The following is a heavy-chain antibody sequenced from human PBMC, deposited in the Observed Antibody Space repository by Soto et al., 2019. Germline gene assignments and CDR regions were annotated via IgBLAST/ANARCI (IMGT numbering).Heavy chain of an antibody. V-gene: IGHV1-69*01. Sequence: QVQLVQSGAEVQKPGSSVKVSCKASGGTFSSYAISWVRQAPGQGLEWMGGIIPIFGTANYAQKFQGRVTITADESTSTAYMELSSLRSDDTAVYYCARNHWNYDVYYYGMDVWGQGTTVTVSS. J-gene: IGHJ6*02. CDR1: GGTFSSYA. CDR3: ARNHWNYDVYYYGMDV. CDR2: IIPIFGTA. D-gene: IGHD1-7*01.